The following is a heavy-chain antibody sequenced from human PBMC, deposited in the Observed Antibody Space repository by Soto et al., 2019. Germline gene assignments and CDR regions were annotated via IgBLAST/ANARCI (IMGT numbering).Heavy chain of an antibody. D-gene: IGHD6-13*01. V-gene: IGHV1-8*02. Sequence: ASVKVSCKASGYDFTAYDINWVRQASGQGLEWMGWMNPINGAAGSARRFQGRISMTRNTATGTAYLELTSLRSDDSAVYYCGRGPSPRAPAGGTPYYYAMDVWDKGXTGTACS. J-gene: IGHJ6*04. CDR2: MNPINGAA. CDR3: GRGPSPRAPAGGTPYYYAMDV. CDR1: GYDFTAYD.